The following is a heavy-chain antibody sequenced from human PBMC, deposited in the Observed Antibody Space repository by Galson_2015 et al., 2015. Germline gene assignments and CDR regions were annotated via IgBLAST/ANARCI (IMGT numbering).Heavy chain of an antibody. J-gene: IGHJ6*03. V-gene: IGHV4-34*01. CDR3: ARTKAVAAVWANYYYMDV. D-gene: IGHD6-19*01. Sequence: LSLTCAVYGGSFGVYYWSWIRQPPGKGLEWVGEINHSGSTNYNPTLKSRVTISVDTSKNQFSLKLRSVTAADTAVYYCARTKAVAAVWANYYYMDVWGKGTTVTVSS. CDR2: INHSGST. CDR1: GGSFGVYY.